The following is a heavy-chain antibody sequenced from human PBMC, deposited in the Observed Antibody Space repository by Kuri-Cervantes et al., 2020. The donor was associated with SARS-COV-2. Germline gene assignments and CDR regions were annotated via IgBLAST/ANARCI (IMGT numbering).Heavy chain of an antibody. CDR2: ISYDGSNK. J-gene: IGHJ3*02. CDR1: TITFSECR. V-gene: IGHV3-30-3*01. Sequence: GESLKISCAASTITFSECRMSRVRQAPGKGLEWVAVISYDGSNKYYADSVKGRFTISRDNSKNTLYLQMNSLRAEDTAVYYCAREWAGGAFDIWGQGTMVTVSS. D-gene: IGHD3-16*01. CDR3: AREWAGGAFDI.